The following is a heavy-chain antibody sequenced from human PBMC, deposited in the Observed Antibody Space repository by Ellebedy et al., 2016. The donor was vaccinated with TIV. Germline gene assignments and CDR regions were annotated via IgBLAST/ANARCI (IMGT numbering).Heavy chain of an antibody. Sequence: AASVKVSCKASGYTFTAYYMHWARQAPGQGLEWMGWINPNSGGTNFAQKFQGRVTMTRGTSISTAYMELSRLRSDDTAVYYCARDLREWELLGLFDYWGQGTLVTVSS. CDR1: GYTFTAYY. D-gene: IGHD1-26*01. CDR3: ARDLREWELLGLFDY. J-gene: IGHJ4*02. CDR2: INPNSGGT. V-gene: IGHV1-2*02.